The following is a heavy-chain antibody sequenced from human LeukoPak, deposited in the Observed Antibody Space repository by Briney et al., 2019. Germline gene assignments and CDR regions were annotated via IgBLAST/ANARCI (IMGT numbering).Heavy chain of an antibody. D-gene: IGHD3-10*01. CDR1: GFTFSSYG. Sequence: PGGSLRLSCAASGFTFSSYGMHWVRQAPGKGLEWVAVIWYDGSNKYYADSVKGRFTISRDNSKNTLYLQMNSLRAEDTAVYYCARDGTPTSYYGSGSYYAGYYGMDVWGKGTTVTVSS. CDR3: ARDGTPTSYYGSGSYYAGYYGMDV. CDR2: IWYDGSNK. V-gene: IGHV3-33*01. J-gene: IGHJ6*04.